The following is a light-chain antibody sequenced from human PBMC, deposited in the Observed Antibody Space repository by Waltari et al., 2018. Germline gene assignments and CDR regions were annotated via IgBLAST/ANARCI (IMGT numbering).Light chain of an antibody. Sequence: SYEVTQPPSVSVSPGQTATIACSGDQLEDMYTAWFQQKPGQSPVLIIYRDTKRPPGIPERFLGSNSGNTATLTISGTQAMDEGDYYCQAWDSRSAVFGGGTKLTVL. V-gene: IGLV3-1*01. CDR1: QLEDMY. CDR3: QAWDSRSAV. J-gene: IGLJ3*02. CDR2: RDT.